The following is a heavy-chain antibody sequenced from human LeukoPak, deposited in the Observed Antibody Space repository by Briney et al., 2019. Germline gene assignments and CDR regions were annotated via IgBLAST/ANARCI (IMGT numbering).Heavy chain of an antibody. CDR2: IYYSGNT. Sequence: KPSETLSLTCTVSGGSISSYYWSWIRQPPGKGLEWIGYIYYSGNTNYNPSLKSRVTISVDTSKNQFSLKLSSVTAADTAVYYCARGVAAAGTFYYGMDVWGQGNTVTVSS. CDR3: ARGVAAAGTFYYGMDV. CDR1: GGSISSYY. J-gene: IGHJ6*02. V-gene: IGHV4-59*01. D-gene: IGHD6-13*01.